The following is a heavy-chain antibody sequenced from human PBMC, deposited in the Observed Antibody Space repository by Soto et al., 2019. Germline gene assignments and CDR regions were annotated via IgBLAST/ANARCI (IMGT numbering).Heavy chain of an antibody. CDR1: GFTFSSYA. D-gene: IGHD3-16*01. Sequence: GGSLRLSCAASGFTFSSYAMSWVRQAPGMGLEWVSAISGSGGSTYYADSVKGRFTISRDNSQTTLYLQMNSLRAEDTAVYFCAKDLGLRQGYFDYWGQGTLVTVSS. V-gene: IGHV3-23*01. CDR3: AKDLGLRQGYFDY. CDR2: ISGSGGST. J-gene: IGHJ4*02.